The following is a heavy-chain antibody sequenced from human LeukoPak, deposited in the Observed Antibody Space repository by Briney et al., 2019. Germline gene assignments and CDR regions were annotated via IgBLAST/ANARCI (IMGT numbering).Heavy chain of an antibody. Sequence: SETLSLTCTVSGGSISSYYWSWIRQPAGKGLEWIGRIYTSGTTNHNPSLKSRVTMSVDSSKNQFSLKLSSVTAAVTASYYCARDKSSITTDTLERFDIWGQGTMVTVSS. CDR1: GGSISSYY. CDR3: ARDKSSITTDTLERFDI. CDR2: IYTSGTT. D-gene: IGHD2-2*01. V-gene: IGHV4-4*07. J-gene: IGHJ3*02.